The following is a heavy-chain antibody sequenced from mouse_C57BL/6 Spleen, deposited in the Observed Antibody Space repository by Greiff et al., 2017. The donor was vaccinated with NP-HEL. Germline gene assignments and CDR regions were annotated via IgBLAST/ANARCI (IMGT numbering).Heavy chain of an antibody. CDR1: GFTFSDYG. V-gene: IGHV5-17*01. CDR2: ISSGSSTI. Sequence: EVKVEESGGGLVKPGGSLKLSCAASGFTFSDYGMHWVRQAPEKGLEWVAYISSGSSTIYYADTVKGRFTISRDNAKNTLFLQMTSLRSEDTAMYYCARNNYYGSPWFAYWGQGTLVTVSA. CDR3: ARNNYYGSPWFAY. D-gene: IGHD1-1*01. J-gene: IGHJ3*01.